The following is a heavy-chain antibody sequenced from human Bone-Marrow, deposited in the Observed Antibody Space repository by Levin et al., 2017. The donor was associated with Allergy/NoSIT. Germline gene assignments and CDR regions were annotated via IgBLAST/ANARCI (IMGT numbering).Heavy chain of an antibody. CDR1: GFTFSSYS. V-gene: IGHV3-21*01. D-gene: IGHD3-10*02. Sequence: GGSLRLSCAASGFTFSSYSMNWVRQAPGKGLQWVSSISSSSSYIYYADSVKGRFTISRDNAKNSLYLQMNSLRAEDTAVYYCARDRSLFGELGWRLFDYWGQGTLVTVSS. J-gene: IGHJ4*02. CDR2: ISSSSSYI. CDR3: ARDRSLFGELGWRLFDY.